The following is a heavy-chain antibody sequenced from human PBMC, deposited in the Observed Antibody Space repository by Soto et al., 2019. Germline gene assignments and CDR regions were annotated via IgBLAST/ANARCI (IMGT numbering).Heavy chain of an antibody. D-gene: IGHD3-3*01. J-gene: IGHJ6*03. V-gene: IGHV4-34*01. CDR3: ARKNLDPTYYDFWSGYPTTPNYYMDV. CDR1: GGSFSGYY. Sequence: SETLSLTCAVYGGSFSGYYWSWIRQPPGKGLEWFGEINHSGSTNYNPSLKSRVTISVDTSKNQFSLKLSSVTAADTAVYYCARKNLDPTYYDFWSGYPTTPNYYMDVWGKGTTVTVSS. CDR2: INHSGST.